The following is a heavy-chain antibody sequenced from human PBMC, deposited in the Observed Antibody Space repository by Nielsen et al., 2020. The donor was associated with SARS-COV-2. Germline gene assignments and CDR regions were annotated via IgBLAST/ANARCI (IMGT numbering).Heavy chain of an antibody. V-gene: IGHV3-11*03. Sequence: GESLKISCAASGFTFSDYYMSWIRQAPGKGLEWVSYISSSSSYTNYADSVKGRFTISRDNANNSLYLQMNSLRAEDTAVSSFSLLGWRVLYYVDYWGQGTLVTVSS. CDR3: SLLGWRVLYYVDY. CDR1: GFTFSDYY. CDR2: ISSSSSYT. D-gene: IGHD2-8*01. J-gene: IGHJ4*02.